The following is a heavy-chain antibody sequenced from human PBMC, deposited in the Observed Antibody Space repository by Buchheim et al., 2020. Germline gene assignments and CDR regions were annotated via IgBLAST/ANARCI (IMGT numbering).Heavy chain of an antibody. V-gene: IGHV3-7*01. CDR3: SRAEDY. D-gene: IGHD1-14*01. CDR1: GFTFSSYW. J-gene: IGHJ4*02. Sequence: EVQLVESGGGLVQPGGSLRLSCGASGFTFSSYWMSWVRQAPGKGLELVANIKHDGTAQFYVDSVKDRFTISRDNAKNSLYLQMNSLRVEDTAVYYCSRAEDYWGQGTL. CDR2: IKHDGTAQ.